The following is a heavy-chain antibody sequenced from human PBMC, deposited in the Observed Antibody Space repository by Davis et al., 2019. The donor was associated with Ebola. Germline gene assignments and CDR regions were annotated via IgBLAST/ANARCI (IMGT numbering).Heavy chain of an antibody. CDR1: GYSFSDYY. V-gene: IGHV1-2*06. J-gene: IGHJ4*02. CDR2: INPSSGGT. D-gene: IGHD6-6*01. Sequence: ASVKVSCKPSGYSFSDYYMHWVRQAPGQGLEWMGRINPSSGGTNYAPKFQGRVTMTRDTSISTAYMELSSLRSEDTAVYYCARSPAARRAGNFDYWGQGTLVTVSS. CDR3: ARSPAARRAGNFDY.